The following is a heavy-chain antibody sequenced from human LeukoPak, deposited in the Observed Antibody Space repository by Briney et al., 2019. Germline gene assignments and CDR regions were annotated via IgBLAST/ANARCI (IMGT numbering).Heavy chain of an antibody. CDR2: IRYDGSNK. CDR1: GFTFSSYE. V-gene: IGHV3-30*02. J-gene: IGHJ4*02. CDR3: AKDRYAYDSSGYYPGY. D-gene: IGHD3-22*01. Sequence: GGSLRLSCAASGFTFSSYEMNWVRQAPGKGLEWVAFIRYDGSNKYYADSVKGRFTISRDNSKNTLYLQMNSLRAEDTAVYYCAKDRYAYDSSGYYPGYWGQGTLVTVSS.